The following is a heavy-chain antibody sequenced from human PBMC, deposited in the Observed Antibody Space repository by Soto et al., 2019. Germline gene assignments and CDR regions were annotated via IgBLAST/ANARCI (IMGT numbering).Heavy chain of an antibody. V-gene: IGHV1-18*01. CDR2: ISTYNGNT. CDR3: ARDLPPSDY. CDR1: GYTFTSYF. Sequence: QVQLVQSGAEVKKPGASVKVSCKASGYTFTSYFISWVRQAPGQVLEWMGWISTYNGNTNYVQTLQGTVTMTTETTTSIAYMELTSLSSDDTAVYYCARDLPPSDYWGQGTLVTVSS. J-gene: IGHJ4*02.